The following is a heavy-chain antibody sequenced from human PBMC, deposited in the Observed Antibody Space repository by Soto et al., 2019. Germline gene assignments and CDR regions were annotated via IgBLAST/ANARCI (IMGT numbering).Heavy chain of an antibody. D-gene: IGHD2-2*02. J-gene: IGHJ6*02. CDR2: IIPIFGTA. CDR1: GGTFSSYA. Sequence: QVQLVQSGAEVKKPGSSVKVSCKASGGTFSSYAISWVRQAPGQGLEWMGGIIPIFGTANYAQKFQGRVTITADESTSTAYMELSSLRSEDTAVYYCAREKCSSTSCYTGACYYYGMDVWGQGTTVTVSS. V-gene: IGHV1-69*01. CDR3: AREKCSSTSCYTGACYYYGMDV.